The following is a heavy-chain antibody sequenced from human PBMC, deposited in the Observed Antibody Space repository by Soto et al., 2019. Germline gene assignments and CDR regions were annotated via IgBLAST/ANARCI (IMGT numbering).Heavy chain of an antibody. J-gene: IGHJ5*02. V-gene: IGHV4-31*03. CDR2: IYDNGTT. CDR3: ASGQVGAANWLDP. CDR1: GASISSGGYY. Sequence: SETLSLTCTVSGASISSGGYYWSWIRQDPGKGLEWLGYIYDNGTTYYNPSLKSRVSISRDKSKNQFSLKMTSLTAADTAVYYCASGQVGAANWLDPWGQGTKVTVYS. D-gene: IGHD1-26*01.